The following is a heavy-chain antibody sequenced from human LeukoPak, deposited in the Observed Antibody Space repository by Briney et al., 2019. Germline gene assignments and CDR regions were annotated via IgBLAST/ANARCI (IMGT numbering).Heavy chain of an antibody. CDR1: GGSISSYY. J-gene: IGHJ1*01. Sequence: SETLSLTCTVSGGSISSYYWSWIRQPPGKGLEWIGEINHSGSTNYNPSLKSRVTISVDTSKNQFSLKLSSVTAADTAVYYCARAPDYYGSGSVEGCFQHWGQGTLVTVSS. V-gene: IGHV4-34*01. CDR3: ARAPDYYGSGSVEGCFQH. CDR2: INHSGST. D-gene: IGHD3-10*01.